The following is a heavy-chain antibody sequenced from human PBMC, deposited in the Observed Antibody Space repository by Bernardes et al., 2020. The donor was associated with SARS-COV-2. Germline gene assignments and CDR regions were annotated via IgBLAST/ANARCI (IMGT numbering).Heavy chain of an antibody. CDR3: ASSNYYDSGGYHY. D-gene: IGHD3-22*01. CDR2: ITSSGSYI. CDR1: GFTFNSFS. V-gene: IGHV3-21*01. Sequence: GGSLRLSCAASGFTFNSFSLNWVRQAPGKGLEWVSSITSSGSYIYYADSVKGRFTISRDNAKNSLYLQMNSLRAEDTAVYYCASSNYYDSGGYHYWGQGTLVTVSS. J-gene: IGHJ4*02.